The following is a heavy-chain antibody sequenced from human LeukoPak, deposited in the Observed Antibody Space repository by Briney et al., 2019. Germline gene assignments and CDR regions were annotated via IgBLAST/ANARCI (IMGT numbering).Heavy chain of an antibody. CDR2: ISSSSSYI. J-gene: IGHJ6*03. Sequence: PGGSLRLSCAASGFTFSSYSMNWVRQAPGKGLEWVSSISSSSSYIYYADSVKGRFTISRDNAKNSLYLQMNSLRAEDTAVYYCTREGKQLAYYYYYYMDVWGKGTMVTVSS. CDR1: GFTFSSYS. V-gene: IGHV3-21*01. D-gene: IGHD6-6*01. CDR3: TREGKQLAYYYYYYMDV.